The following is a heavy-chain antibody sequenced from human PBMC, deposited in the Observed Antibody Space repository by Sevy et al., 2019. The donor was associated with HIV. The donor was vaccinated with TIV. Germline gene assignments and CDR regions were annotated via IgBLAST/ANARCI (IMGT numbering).Heavy chain of an antibody. V-gene: IGHV3-66*01. J-gene: IGHJ6*02. D-gene: IGHD3-22*01. CDR3: ARDRYYDASGYYYYYYGMDV. CDR1: GFTFSNYG. CDR2: IYSDGRT. Sequence: GGSLRLSCAASGFTFSNYGMHWVRQAPGKGLELVSVIYSDGRTYYADSVKGRFTISRDNSKNTLYLHMNNLRPEDTAVYYCARDRYYDASGYYYYYYGMDVWGQRTTVTVSS.